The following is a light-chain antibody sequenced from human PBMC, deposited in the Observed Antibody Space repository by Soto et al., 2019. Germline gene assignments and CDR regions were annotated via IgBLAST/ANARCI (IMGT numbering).Light chain of an antibody. CDR3: QKYNSART. V-gene: IGKV1-27*01. CDR1: QAIGNS. J-gene: IGKJ1*01. Sequence: DIQMTQSPSSLSASVGDRVTITCRASQAIGNSLAWYQQKPGKVPNLLIYTASTLHSGVPSRFSGSGSGTDFTLTISSLQPENVATYYCQKYNSARTFGQGTKVEIK. CDR2: TAS.